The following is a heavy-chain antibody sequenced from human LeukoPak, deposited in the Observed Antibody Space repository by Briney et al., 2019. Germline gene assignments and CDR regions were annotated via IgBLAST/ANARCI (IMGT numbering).Heavy chain of an antibody. J-gene: IGHJ5*02. V-gene: IGHV4-34*01. CDR3: ARGGSCSSTSCYAILGFDP. Sequence: SETLSLTCAVYGGSFSGYYWSWIRQPPGKGLEWIGEINHSGSTNYNPSLKSRVTISVDTSKNQFSLKLRSVTAAATAVYYCARGGSCSSTSCYAILGFDPWGQGTLVTVSS. CDR2: INHSGST. D-gene: IGHD2-2*01. CDR1: GGSFSGYY.